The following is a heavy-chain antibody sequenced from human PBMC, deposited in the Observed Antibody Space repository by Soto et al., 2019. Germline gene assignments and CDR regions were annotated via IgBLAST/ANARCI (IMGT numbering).Heavy chain of an antibody. CDR3: AKEKATRGYSFLTEY. V-gene: IGHV3-30*18. D-gene: IGHD5-18*01. J-gene: IGHJ4*02. CDR2: ISYDGNNK. CDR1: GVTFSSYG. Sequence: QVQLVESGGGVVQPGRSLRLSCAASGVTFSSYGMHWIRHAPGKGLEWVAVISYDGNNKYYADSVKGRFTISRDDSKNTLYLQMNSLRAEDTAVYYCAKEKATRGYSFLTEYWGQGTLVTVSS.